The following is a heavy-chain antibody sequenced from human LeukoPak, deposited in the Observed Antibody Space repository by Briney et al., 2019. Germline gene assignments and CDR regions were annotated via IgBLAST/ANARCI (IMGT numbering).Heavy chain of an antibody. D-gene: IGHD3-3*01. J-gene: IGHJ4*02. CDR3: SRYYDFWSGYFSPYFDY. V-gene: IGHV3-49*03. Sequence: GGSLRLSCTASGFTFGDYAMGWFRQAPGKGLEWVGFIRSKPYGGTTEYAASVKGRFTISRDDSKSIAYLQMNSLKTEDTAVYYCSRYYDFWSGYFSPYFDYWGQGTLVTVSS. CDR1: GFTFGDYA. CDR2: IRSKPYGGTT.